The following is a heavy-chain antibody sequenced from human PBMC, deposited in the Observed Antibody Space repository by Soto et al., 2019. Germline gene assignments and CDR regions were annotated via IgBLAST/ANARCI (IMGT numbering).Heavy chain of an antibody. D-gene: IGHD3-16*01. CDR3: ARGRRGLEG. V-gene: IGHV4-59*01. CDR2: IYYSGST. CDR1: GGSISSYY. Sequence: LSLTCTVSGGSISSYYWSWIRQPPGKGLEWIGYIYYSGSTNYNPSLKSRVTISVDPSKNQCSLKLSSVTAADTAVYYCARGRRGLEGWGQETLVTVAS. J-gene: IGHJ4*02.